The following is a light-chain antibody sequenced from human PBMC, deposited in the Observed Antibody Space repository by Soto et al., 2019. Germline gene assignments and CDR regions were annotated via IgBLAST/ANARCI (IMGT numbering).Light chain of an antibody. CDR1: QGISSY. V-gene: IGKV1-9*01. Sequence: ILLTQSPSSLSASVGDRVTITCRASQGISSYLAWYQQKPGKAPKLLIYAASTLQSGVPSRFSGSGSGTDFTLTISSLQPEDFATYYCQQLNSYPLTFGRGTKVDIK. CDR2: AAS. J-gene: IGKJ4*01. CDR3: QQLNSYPLT.